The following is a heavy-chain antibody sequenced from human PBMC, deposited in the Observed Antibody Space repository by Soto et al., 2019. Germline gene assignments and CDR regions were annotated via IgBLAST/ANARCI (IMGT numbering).Heavy chain of an antibody. CDR2: IIPIFGTA. D-gene: IGHD6-13*01. CDR1: GGTFSSYA. J-gene: IGHJ5*02. Sequence: QVQLVQSGAEVKKPGSSVKVSCKASGGTFSSYAISWVRQAPGQGLEWMGGIIPIFGTANYAQKFQGRVTITADESTSTAYMELSSLRSADTAVSYCARVQSFEAAWWFDPWGQGPLVTVSS. CDR3: ARVQSFEAAWWFDP. V-gene: IGHV1-69*01.